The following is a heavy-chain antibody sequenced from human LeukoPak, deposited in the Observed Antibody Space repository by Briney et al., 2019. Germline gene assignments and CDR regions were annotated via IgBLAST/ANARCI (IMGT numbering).Heavy chain of an antibody. D-gene: IGHD1-26*01. J-gene: IGHJ4*02. CDR1: GFTFSSYW. CDR3: ARDRFSGSCDY. CDR2: IKQDGSEK. Sequence: GGSLRLSCAASGFTFSSYWMSWVRQAPGKGLEWVANIKQDGSEKYYVDSVKGRFTISRDNAKNSLYPQMNSPRAEDTAVYYCARDRFSGSCDYWGQGTLVTVSS. V-gene: IGHV3-7*01.